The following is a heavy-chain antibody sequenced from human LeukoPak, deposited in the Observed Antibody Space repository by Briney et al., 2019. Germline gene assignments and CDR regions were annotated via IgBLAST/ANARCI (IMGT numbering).Heavy chain of an antibody. D-gene: IGHD2-2*01. CDR2: ISAYNGNT. CDR3: ARVSDPLVTGYCSSTSCYPYYYYGMDV. V-gene: IGHV1-18*01. J-gene: IGHJ6*02. Sequence: ASVKVSCKASGYTFTNYGISWVRQAPGQGLEWMGWISAYNGNTNYAQKLQGGVTMTTDTSTSTAYMELRSLRSDDTAVYYCARVSDPLVTGYCSSTSCYPYYYYGMDVWGQGTTVTVSS. CDR1: GYTFTNYG.